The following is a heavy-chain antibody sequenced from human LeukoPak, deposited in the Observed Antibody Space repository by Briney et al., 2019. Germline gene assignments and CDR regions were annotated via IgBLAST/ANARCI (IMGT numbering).Heavy chain of an antibody. V-gene: IGHV1-69*04. J-gene: IGHJ6*02. CDR3: ARFMTTVVTSYYYYGMDV. D-gene: IGHD4-23*01. Sequence: SVKVSCKASGGTFSSYAISWVRQAPGQGLEWMGRIIPILGIANYAQKFQGRVTITADKSTSTAYMELSSLRSEDTAVYYCARFMTTVVTSYYYYGMDVWGQGTTVTVSS. CDR1: GGTFSSYA. CDR2: IIPILGIA.